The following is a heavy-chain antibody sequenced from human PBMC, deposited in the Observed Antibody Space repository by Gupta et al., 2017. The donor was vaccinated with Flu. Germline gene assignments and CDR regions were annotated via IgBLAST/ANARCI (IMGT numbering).Heavy chain of an antibody. CDR3: AREFLAAPGSRWDAFER. V-gene: IGHV3-33*01. Sequence: QGQLMESGGGVAQPGRSLRLSCAASGFSFRTYAMHWVRQAQGKGREWVAVIWDDGSHENYKEAVKRRFPISRDNSKNTLYLQMNSLRDEDTAVYYCAREFLAAPGSRWDAFERWGQGTMLTVSS. J-gene: IGHJ3*02. D-gene: IGHD1-26*01. CDR2: IWDDGSHE. CDR1: GFSFRTYA.